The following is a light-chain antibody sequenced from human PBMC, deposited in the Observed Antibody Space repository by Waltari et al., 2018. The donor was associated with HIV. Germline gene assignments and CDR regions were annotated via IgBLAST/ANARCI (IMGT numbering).Light chain of an antibody. CDR1: PSNIGSDT. CDR2: SYD. CDR3: STWDHSLNGVV. Sequence: QSVLTQPPSASGTPGQRVTISCSGSPSNIGSDTVNWYQQFPRAAPKLLIYSYDQRPSGVPDRFAGSKSGTSASLAISGLQSEDEADYYCSTWDHSLNGVVFGGGTKLTVL. J-gene: IGLJ2*01. V-gene: IGLV1-44*01.